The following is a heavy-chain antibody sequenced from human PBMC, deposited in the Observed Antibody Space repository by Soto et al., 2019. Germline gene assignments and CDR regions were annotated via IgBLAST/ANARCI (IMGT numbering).Heavy chain of an antibody. CDR3: ARATGVVVEFDY. Sequence: ASVKVSCKASGYTFTSYGIRWVRQAPGQGLEWMGWINANSGGTNYAQKFQGWVTMTRDTSISTAYMELSRLRSDDTAVYYCARATGVVVEFDYWGQGTLVTVSS. D-gene: IGHD2-15*01. V-gene: IGHV1-2*04. CDR2: INANSGGT. J-gene: IGHJ4*02. CDR1: GYTFTSYG.